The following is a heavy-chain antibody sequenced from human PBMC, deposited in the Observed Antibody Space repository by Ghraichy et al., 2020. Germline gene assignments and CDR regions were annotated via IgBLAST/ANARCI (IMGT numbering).Heavy chain of an antibody. CDR3: ARDQRYNTYCGGDCHYYFDY. Sequence: GGSLRLSCAASGFTFSSYRMNWVRQAPGKGLEWVSSISSSSSYIYYADSVKGRFTISRDNAKNSLYLQMNSLRAEDTAVYYCARDQRYNTYCGGDCHYYFDYWGQGTLVTVSS. CDR2: ISSSSSYI. D-gene: IGHD2-21*02. J-gene: IGHJ4*02. V-gene: IGHV3-21*01. CDR1: GFTFSSYR.